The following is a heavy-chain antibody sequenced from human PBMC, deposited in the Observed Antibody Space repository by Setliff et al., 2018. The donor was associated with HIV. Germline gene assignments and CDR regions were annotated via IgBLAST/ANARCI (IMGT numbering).Heavy chain of an antibody. J-gene: IGHJ4*02. V-gene: IGHV3-9*01. CDR2: VSWSNSDF. CDR1: GFTFEEYA. D-gene: IGHD5-18*01. CDR3: ARGGFSHGFRRFSDLDS. Sequence: SLKISCAASGFTFEEYAMHWVRLTPGKGLEWVSGVSWSNSDFYYADSVRGRFTISRDNAHNSLYLQMNSLRAEDTALYYCARGGFSHGFRRFSDLDSWGRGTLVTVSS.